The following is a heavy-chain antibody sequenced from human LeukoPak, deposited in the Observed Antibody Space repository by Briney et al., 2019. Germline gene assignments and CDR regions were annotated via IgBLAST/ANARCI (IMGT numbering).Heavy chain of an antibody. J-gene: IGHJ4*02. CDR1: GYTFTSYG. V-gene: IGHV1-69*13. CDR2: IIPIFGTA. CDR3: AREGYYDSSGYFDY. Sequence: ASVKVSCKASGYTFTSYGISWVRQAPGQGLEWMGGIIPIFGTANYAQKFQGRVTITADESTSTAYMELSSLRSEDTAVYYCAREGYYDSSGYFDYWGQGTLVTVSS. D-gene: IGHD3-22*01.